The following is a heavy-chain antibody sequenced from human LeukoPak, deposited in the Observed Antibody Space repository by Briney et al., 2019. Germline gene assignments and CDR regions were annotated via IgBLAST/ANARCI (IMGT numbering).Heavy chain of an antibody. CDR1: GGSFSGYY. CDR2: INHSGST. J-gene: IGHJ6*03. V-gene: IGHV4-34*01. Sequence: PSETLSLTCAVYGGSFSGYYWSWIRQPPGKGLEWIGEINHSGSTNYNPSLKSRVTISVDTSKNQFSLKLSSVTAADTAVYYCARRPGYCSGGSCYSQWYYYYYMDVWGKGTTVTISS. D-gene: IGHD2-15*01. CDR3: ARRPGYCSGGSCYSQWYYYYYMDV.